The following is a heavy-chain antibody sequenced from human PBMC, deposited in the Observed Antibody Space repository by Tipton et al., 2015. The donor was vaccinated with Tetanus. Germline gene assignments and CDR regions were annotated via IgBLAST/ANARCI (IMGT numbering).Heavy chain of an antibody. CDR2: ITYSRAT. V-gene: IGHV4-59*01. D-gene: IGHD5-24*01. CDR1: GASLSTSH. CDR3: ARAPYNSPGKFYFDD. J-gene: IGHJ4*02. Sequence: TLSLTCSVSGASLSTSHWAWIRQPPGKGLEWIGKITYSRATNYNASLRSRVSMSLDTSTNQFSLRLTSATTADTAVYYCARAPYNSPGKFYFDDWGQGILVTVSA.